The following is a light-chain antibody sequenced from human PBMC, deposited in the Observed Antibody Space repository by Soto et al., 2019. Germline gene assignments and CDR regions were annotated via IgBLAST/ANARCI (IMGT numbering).Light chain of an antibody. CDR2: DNN. CDR1: ISNIGINY. V-gene: IGLV1-51*01. Sequence: QSVLTQPPSVSAAPGQKVTIACSGSISNIGINYVSWYQQVPGTAPKVLIYDNNKRPSGIPDRFSGSKSGTSATLGITGLQTGDEADYYCGTWDSNLSAYVFGPGTKVTVL. CDR3: GTWDSNLSAYV. J-gene: IGLJ1*01.